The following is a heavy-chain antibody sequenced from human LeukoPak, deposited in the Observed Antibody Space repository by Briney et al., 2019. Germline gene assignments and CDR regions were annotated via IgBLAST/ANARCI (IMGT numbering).Heavy chain of an antibody. D-gene: IGHD3-22*01. CDR3: ARDGYFDSSGYYMSEYYQH. CDR2: IYYDGST. J-gene: IGHJ1*01. CDR1: GGSIGNYY. V-gene: IGHV4-59*01. Sequence: SETLSLTCTVSGGSIGNYYWSWIRQPPGKGLEWIGYIYYDGSTNYNPSLKSRVSISVDMSKNQFSLKLSSVTAADTAVYYCARDGYFDSSGYYMSEYYQHWGQGTLVTVSS.